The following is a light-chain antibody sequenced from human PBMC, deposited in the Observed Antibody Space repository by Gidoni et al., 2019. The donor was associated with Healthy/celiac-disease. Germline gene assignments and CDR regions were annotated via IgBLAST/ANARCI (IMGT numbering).Light chain of an antibody. Sequence: AIRMTQSPSSFSASTGDRVPITCRASQGISSYLAWYQQKPGKAPKLLIYAASTLQSGVPSRFSGSGSGTDFTLTISCLQSEDFATYYCQQYYSYRITFGQGTRLEIK. J-gene: IGKJ5*01. CDR3: QQYYSYRIT. CDR2: AAS. CDR1: QGISSY. V-gene: IGKV1-8*01.